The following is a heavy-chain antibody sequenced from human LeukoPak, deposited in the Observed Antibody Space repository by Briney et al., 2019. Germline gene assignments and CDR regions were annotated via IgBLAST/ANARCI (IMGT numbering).Heavy chain of an antibody. CDR2: TYYSGNT. J-gene: IGHJ3*02. CDR1: GYSISSGYY. V-gene: IGHV4-38-2*02. D-gene: IGHD1-26*01. Sequence: SETLSLTCTVSGYSISSGYYWGWIRQPPGKGPEWIGNTYYSGNTYYKPSLKSRVTISIDRSRNQFSLKLSSVTAADTAVYYCARTKYSGTSDDAFDIWGQGTMVTVSS. CDR3: ARTKYSGTSDDAFDI.